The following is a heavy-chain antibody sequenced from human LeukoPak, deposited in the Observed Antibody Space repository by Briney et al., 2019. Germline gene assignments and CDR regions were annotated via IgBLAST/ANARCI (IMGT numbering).Heavy chain of an antibody. J-gene: IGHJ5*02. CDR3: AKDSPTLTS. Sequence: GGSLRLSCAASGFTFSIPGMSWVRQAPGKGLEWVSAMSGSGDATYYADSVKGRFTISRDNSKNTLYLQLNSLRAEDTAVYYCAKDSPTLTSWGQGTLVTVSS. CDR2: MSGSGDAT. V-gene: IGHV3-23*01. D-gene: IGHD2-15*01. CDR1: GFTFSIPG.